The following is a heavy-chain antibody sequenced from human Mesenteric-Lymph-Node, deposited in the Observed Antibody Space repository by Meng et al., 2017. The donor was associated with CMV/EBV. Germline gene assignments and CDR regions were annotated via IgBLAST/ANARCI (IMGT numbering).Heavy chain of an antibody. CDR2: ISASGDRV. CDR3: ARRWEGLTWFDY. V-gene: IGHV3-23*01. Sequence: GESLKISCAASGFINYAMSWVRQAPGKGLEWVSAISASGDRVFYTHSVKGRFFISRDSSRNIFYLQMNSLGAEDTAVYFCARRWEGLTWFDYWGQGILVTVSS. CDR1: GFINYA. J-gene: IGHJ4*02. D-gene: IGHD1-26*01.